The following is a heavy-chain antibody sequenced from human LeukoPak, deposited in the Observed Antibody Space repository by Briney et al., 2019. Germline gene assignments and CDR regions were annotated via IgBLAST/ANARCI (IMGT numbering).Heavy chain of an antibody. V-gene: IGHV4-34*01. J-gene: IGHJ4*02. Sequence: SETLSLTCAVYGGSFSGYYWSWIRQPPGKGLEWIGEINHSGSTNYNPSLKSRVTISVDTSKNQFSLKLSSVTAADTAVYYYARGPEAGYSYGEFDYWGQGTLVTVSS. CDR2: INHSGST. D-gene: IGHD5-18*01. CDR3: ARGPEAGYSYGEFDY. CDR1: GGSFSGYY.